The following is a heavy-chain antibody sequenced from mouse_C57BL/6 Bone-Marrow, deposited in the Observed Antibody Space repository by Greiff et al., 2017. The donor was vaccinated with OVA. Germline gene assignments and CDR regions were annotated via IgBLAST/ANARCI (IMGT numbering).Heavy chain of an antibody. D-gene: IGHD2-4*01. J-gene: IGHJ2*01. CDR3: AREGNYDYNFDY. CDR1: GYTFTSYW. V-gene: IGHV1-69*01. Sequence: QVQLQQPGAELVMPGASVKLSCKASGYTFTSYWMHWVKQRPGQGLEWIGEIDPSDSYTNYNQKFKGKSTLTVDKSTSTAYMQLSSLTSEYSSVYYCAREGNYDYNFDYWGQGTTLTVSS. CDR2: IDPSDSYT.